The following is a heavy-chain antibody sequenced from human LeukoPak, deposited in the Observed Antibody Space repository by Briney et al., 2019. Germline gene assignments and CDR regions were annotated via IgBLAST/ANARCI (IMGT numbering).Heavy chain of an antibody. V-gene: IGHV3-23*01. CDR3: AKRYSSSSRDDY. D-gene: IGHD6-6*01. J-gene: IGHJ4*02. CDR2: ISGSGGST. CDR1: GFTFSSYA. Sequence: GGSLRLSCAASGFTFSSYAMSWVRQAPGKGLEWVSAISGSGGSTYYADSGKGRFTISRDNSKNTVYLQMTSLRAEDTAVYYCAKRYSSSSRDDYWGQGTLVTVSS.